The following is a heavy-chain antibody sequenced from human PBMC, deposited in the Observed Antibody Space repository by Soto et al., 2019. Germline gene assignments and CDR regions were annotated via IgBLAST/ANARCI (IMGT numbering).Heavy chain of an antibody. D-gene: IGHD2-2*01. CDR2: TYHSGAT. Sequence: QLRLQESGPGLVKPSETLSLTCSVFGDSIRSAHYFWGWVRPPPGKGREWIGSTYHSGATFSDPYRRSRVTSSVDTPNNQFCLRLSSVTAADTAVYFCARQQYCGSSTCYDSLYYQYMDVWGKGTMVTVSS. CDR1: GDSIRSAHYF. J-gene: IGHJ6*03. CDR3: ARQQYCGSSTCYDSLYYQYMDV. V-gene: IGHV4-39*01.